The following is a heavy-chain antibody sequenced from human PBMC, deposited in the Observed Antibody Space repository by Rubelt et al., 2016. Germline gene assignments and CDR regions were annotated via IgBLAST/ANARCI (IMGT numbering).Heavy chain of an antibody. D-gene: IGHD5-18*01. J-gene: IGHJ4*02. V-gene: IGHV3-7*01. CDR3: ARGTTLNTAMASY. CDR2: IKQEGDER. Sequence: VQLVESGGGVVQPGRSLRLSCAASGFTFSTYWMSWVRQAPGKGLEWVANIKQEGDERYYVDSVKGRFTISRDNAKNSLYLQMNSLRAEDTAVYYCARGTTLNTAMASYWGQGTLVTVSS. CDR1: GFTFSTYW.